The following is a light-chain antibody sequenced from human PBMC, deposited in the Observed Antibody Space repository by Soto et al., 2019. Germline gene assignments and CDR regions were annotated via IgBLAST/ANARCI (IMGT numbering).Light chain of an antibody. CDR3: LQYHNLWA. CDR1: QNIYYN. Sequence: EIVMTQSPATLSVSPGESATLSCRASQNIYYNVAWYQHRPGQAPRLLIYRASTRATGVPARFSGSGSGTESTLTISSLQSEDFTVYSCLQYHNLWAFGQGTKVDIK. J-gene: IGKJ1*01. CDR2: RAS. V-gene: IGKV3-15*01.